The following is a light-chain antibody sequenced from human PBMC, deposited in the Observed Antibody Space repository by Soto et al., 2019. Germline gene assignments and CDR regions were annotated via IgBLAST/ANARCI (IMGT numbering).Light chain of an antibody. J-gene: IGKJ1*01. CDR1: QSISSY. Sequence: DIQMTQSPSSLSASVGDRVTITCRASQSISSYLNWYQQKPGKAPNLLIYTASSLESGVPSRFSGSGSGTDFTLTISCLQSEDFATYYCQQYYSFPPTFGQGTKVDI. CDR2: TAS. V-gene: IGKV1-39*01. CDR3: QQYYSFPPT.